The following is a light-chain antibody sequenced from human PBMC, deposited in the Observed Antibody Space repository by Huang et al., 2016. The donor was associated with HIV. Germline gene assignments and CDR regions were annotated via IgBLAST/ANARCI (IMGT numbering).Light chain of an antibody. J-gene: IGKJ4*01. CDR2: GSS. CDR1: MTVSTN. CDR3: HQYNNWLLS. V-gene: IGKV3-15*01. Sequence: IVMTQSPATLSVSPGERVTLSCRANMTVSTNLAWYQQRPGQAPRLLIYGSSTRAPGSPARFSGSGSGTDFSLTISSLQSEDFALYYCHQYNNWLLSFGGGTRVDI.